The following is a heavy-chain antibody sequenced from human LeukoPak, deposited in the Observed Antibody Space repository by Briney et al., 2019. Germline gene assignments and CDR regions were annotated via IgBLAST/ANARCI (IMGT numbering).Heavy chain of an antibody. J-gene: IGHJ4*02. CDR1: GFTFNRYN. D-gene: IGHD7-27*01. CDR2: ISTSSSTI. CDR3: ARSGDY. V-gene: IGHV3-48*01. Sequence: GGSLRLSCAASGFTFNRYNMNWVRQAPGKGLEWVSYISTSSSTINYADSVKGRFTISRDNAKNSLYLQMNSLRAEDRAVYYCARSGDYWGQGTLVTVSS.